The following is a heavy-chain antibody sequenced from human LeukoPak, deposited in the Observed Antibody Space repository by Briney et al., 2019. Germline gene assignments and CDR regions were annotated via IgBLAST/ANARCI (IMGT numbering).Heavy chain of an antibody. CDR2: ISSSGSTI. Sequence: GGSLRLSCAASGSTFSDYYMGWIRQAPGKGLEWVSYISSSGSTIYYADSVKGRFTISRDNAKNSLYLQMNSLRAEDTAVYYCARDPERWMATIWSPLGVYYMDVWGKGTTVTVSS. J-gene: IGHJ6*03. V-gene: IGHV3-11*04. D-gene: IGHD5-24*01. CDR1: GSTFSDYY. CDR3: ARDPERWMATIWSPLGVYYMDV.